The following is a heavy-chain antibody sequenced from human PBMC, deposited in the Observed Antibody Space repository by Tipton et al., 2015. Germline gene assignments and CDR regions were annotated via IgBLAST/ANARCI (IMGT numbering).Heavy chain of an antibody. J-gene: IGHJ4*02. D-gene: IGHD3-10*01. V-gene: IGHV4-38-2*01. CDR1: GYSISSGYY. CDR3: ARGRGWRVFDY. CDR2: ISYSGST. Sequence: TLSLTCDVSGYSISSGYYWGWIRQPPGKGLEWIGSISYSGSTYYNPSLKSRVTISVGSSKTHFSLNLSSVTAADTAVYFCARGRGWRVFDYWGQGTLVTVSS.